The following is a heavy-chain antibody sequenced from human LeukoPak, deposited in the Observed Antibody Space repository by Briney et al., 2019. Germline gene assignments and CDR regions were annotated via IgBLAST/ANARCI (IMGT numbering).Heavy chain of an antibody. CDR1: GDSITSYY. J-gene: IGHJ4*02. V-gene: IGHV4-59*01. CDR3: ARDVHGYSSF. D-gene: IGHD3-16*02. CDR2: IHYSGST. Sequence: SETLSLTCTVSGDSITSYYWNWIRQPPGRGLEWIGYIHYSGSTNYNLSLKSRVTISLDTSKNQFSLRLSSVTAADTAVYYRARDVHGYSSFWGRGTLVTVSS.